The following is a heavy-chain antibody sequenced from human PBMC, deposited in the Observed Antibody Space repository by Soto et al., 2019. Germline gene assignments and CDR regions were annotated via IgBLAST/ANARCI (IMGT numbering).Heavy chain of an antibody. Sequence: SETLSLTCTVSGGSSSSGDYYWSWIRQPPGKGLEWIGYIYYSGSTYYNPSLKSRVTISVDTSKNQFSLKLSSVTAADTAVYYCARTSSGYSGNSGYWGQGTLVTVSS. V-gene: IGHV4-30-4*01. D-gene: IGHD3-22*01. CDR1: GGSSSSGDYY. CDR3: ARTSSGYSGNSGY. CDR2: IYYSGST. J-gene: IGHJ4*02.